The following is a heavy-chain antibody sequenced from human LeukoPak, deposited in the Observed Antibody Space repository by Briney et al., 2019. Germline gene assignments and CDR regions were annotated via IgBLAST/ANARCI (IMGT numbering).Heavy chain of an antibody. Sequence: SETLSLTCAVYGGSFSGYYWSWIRQPPGKGLEWIGEINHNGSTNYNPSLKSRVTISVDTSKNQFSLKLSSVTAADTAVYYCARQFYSSSWYFDLWGRGTLVTVSS. CDR1: GGSFSGYY. J-gene: IGHJ2*01. V-gene: IGHV4-34*01. CDR3: ARQFYSSSWYFDL. D-gene: IGHD6-13*01. CDR2: INHNGST.